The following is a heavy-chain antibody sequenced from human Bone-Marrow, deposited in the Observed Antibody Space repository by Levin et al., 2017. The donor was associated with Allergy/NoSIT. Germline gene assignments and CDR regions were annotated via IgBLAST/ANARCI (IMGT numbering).Heavy chain of an antibody. CDR1: GFTFSNYW. D-gene: IGHD2-15*01. V-gene: IGHV3-7*01. CDR2: IKEDGTEI. Sequence: LSLTCAASGFTFSNYWMTWVRQAPGKGLEWVAAIKEDGTEIYYVDSVKGRFTISRDNAKNPLYLQMNSLRAEDTAVYFCARDLGYCSGGICYSVFDYWGQGTLVTVSS. J-gene: IGHJ4*02. CDR3: ARDLGYCSGGICYSVFDY.